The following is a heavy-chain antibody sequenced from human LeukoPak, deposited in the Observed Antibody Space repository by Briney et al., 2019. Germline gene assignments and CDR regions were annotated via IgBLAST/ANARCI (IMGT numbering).Heavy chain of an antibody. V-gene: IGHV3-74*01. Sequence: GGSLRLSCAASGFTFSSYWMHWVGQAPGTGLVWVSRINNDGSDTRYADSVKGRFTISRDNAENTLYLQMNGLRAEDMAVYYCARDGVSYNMDAWGQGTTVTVSS. CDR1: GFTFSSYW. CDR2: INNDGSDT. D-gene: IGHD5-24*01. CDR3: ARDGVSYNMDA. J-gene: IGHJ6*02.